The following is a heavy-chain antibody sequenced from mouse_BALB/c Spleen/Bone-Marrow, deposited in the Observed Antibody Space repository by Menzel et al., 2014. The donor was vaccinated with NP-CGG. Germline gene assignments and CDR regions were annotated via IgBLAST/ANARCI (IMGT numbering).Heavy chain of an antibody. V-gene: IGHV14-3*02. CDR1: GFNIKDTY. CDR3: ARYDYGVYFDY. J-gene: IGHJ2*01. CDR2: IDPANGNT. Sequence: VQLQQSGAELVKPGASVKLPCTASGFNIKDTYMHWVKQRPEQGLEWIGRIDPANGNTKYDPKFQGKATITADTSSNTAYLQLSSLTSEDTAVYYCARYDYGVYFDYWGQGTTLTVSS. D-gene: IGHD2-4*01.